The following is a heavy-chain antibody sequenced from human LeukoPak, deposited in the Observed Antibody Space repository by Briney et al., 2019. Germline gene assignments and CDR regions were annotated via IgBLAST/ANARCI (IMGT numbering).Heavy chain of an antibody. D-gene: IGHD6-6*01. J-gene: IGHJ4*02. CDR2: IYHSGST. CDR3: ARAGNSPVAARLGSDY. V-gene: IGHV4-38-2*02. CDR1: GYSISSGYY. Sequence: PSETLSLTCTVSGYSISSGYYWGWIRQPPGKGLEWIGSIYHSGSTYYNPSLKSRVTISVDTSKNQFSLKLSSVTAADTAVYYCARAGNSPVAARLGSDYWGQGTLVTVSS.